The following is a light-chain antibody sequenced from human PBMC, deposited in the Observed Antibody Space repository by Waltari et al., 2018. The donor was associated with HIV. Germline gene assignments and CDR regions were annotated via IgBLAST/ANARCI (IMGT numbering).Light chain of an antibody. CDR2: EVS. Sequence: QSALTWPPSAPGPPGQSVTISCPRTSRDVGGSTYLSWYQQHPGKSTRLMIDEVSKRPSGVPDRFAGSKSCNTDSLTVSGHQADDEADYYCNSYAGSNNWVFGGGTKLTVL. CDR1: SRDVGGSTY. V-gene: IGLV2-8*01. CDR3: NSYAGSNNWV. J-gene: IGLJ3*02.